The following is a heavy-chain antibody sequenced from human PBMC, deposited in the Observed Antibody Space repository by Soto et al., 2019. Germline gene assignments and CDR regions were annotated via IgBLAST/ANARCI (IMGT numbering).Heavy chain of an antibody. CDR3: AKASTVDSYYYTDV. CDR1: GFILSDHY. V-gene: IGHV3-72*01. CDR2: SRNKARSYST. Sequence: GGSLRLSCAVSGFILSDHYIDWVRQAPGKGLEWVGRSRNKARSYSTEYAASVKGRFTISRDDSKNSLYLQMYSLETEDTAVYYCAKASTVDSYYYTDVWGEGTTVTVSS. D-gene: IGHD4-17*01. J-gene: IGHJ6*03.